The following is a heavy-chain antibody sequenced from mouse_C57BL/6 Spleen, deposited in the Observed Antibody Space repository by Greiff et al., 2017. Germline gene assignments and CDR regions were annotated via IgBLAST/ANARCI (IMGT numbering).Heavy chain of an antibody. Sequence: EVQLQQSGPELVKPGASVKIPCKASGYTFTDYNMDWVKQSHGRSLEWIGDLNPYNGGTIYNLKFKGKATLTVDKSSSTAYMELRSLTADDNAVYYCAREANREDFDVWGTGTTVTVSS. V-gene: IGHV1-18*01. CDR1: GYTFTDYN. D-gene: IGHD4-1*01. CDR2: LNPYNGGT. J-gene: IGHJ1*03. CDR3: AREANREDFDV.